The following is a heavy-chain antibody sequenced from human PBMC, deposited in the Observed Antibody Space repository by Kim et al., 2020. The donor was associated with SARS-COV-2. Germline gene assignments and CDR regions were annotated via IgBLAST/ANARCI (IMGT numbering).Heavy chain of an antibody. D-gene: IGHD3-9*01. Sequence: RQSRVTISVDTSQNQFSLKLSAVTAADTAVYYCARMILTGYDYYYGMDVWGQGTTVTVSS. J-gene: IGHJ6*02. V-gene: IGHV4-59*01. CDR3: ARMILTGYDYYYGMDV.